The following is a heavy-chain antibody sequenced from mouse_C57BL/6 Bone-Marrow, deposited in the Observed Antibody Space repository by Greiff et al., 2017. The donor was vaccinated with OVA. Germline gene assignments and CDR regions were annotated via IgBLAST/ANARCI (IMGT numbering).Heavy chain of an antibody. CDR1: GFTFSSYA. Sequence: DVKLVESGGGLVKPGGSLKLSCAASGFTFSSYAMSWVRQTPEKRLEWVATISDGGSYTYYPDNVKGRFTISRDNAKNNLYLQMSHLKSEDTAMYYCASFYYFDYWGQGTTLTVSS. CDR2: ISDGGSYT. J-gene: IGHJ2*01. V-gene: IGHV5-4*03. CDR3: ASFYYFDY.